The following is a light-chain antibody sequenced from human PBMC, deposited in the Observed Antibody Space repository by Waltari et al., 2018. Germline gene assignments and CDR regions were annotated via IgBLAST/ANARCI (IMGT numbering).Light chain of an antibody. V-gene: IGKV1-33*01. Sequence: DIQMTQSPSSLSASVGDRVTITCQASQDINNYLNWYQQKPGKAPKLLIYDASNLETGGTSRFSGSGSGTYFTFTISSLQPEDIATFYCQQYEDLPFTFGGGTKVDIK. CDR2: DAS. CDR1: QDINNY. J-gene: IGKJ4*01. CDR3: QQYEDLPFT.